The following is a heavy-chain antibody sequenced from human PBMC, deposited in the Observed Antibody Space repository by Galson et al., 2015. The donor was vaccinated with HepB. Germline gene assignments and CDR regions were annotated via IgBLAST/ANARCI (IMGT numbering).Heavy chain of an antibody. V-gene: IGHV3-49*03. CDR3: TRDRRELPTYYFDY. D-gene: IGHD1-26*01. J-gene: IGHJ4*02. CDR2: IRSKAYGGTT. CDR1: GFTFGDYA. Sequence: SLRLSCAASGFTFGDYAMSWFRQAPGKGLEWVGFIRSKAYGGTTEYAASVKGRFTISRDDSKSIAYLQMNSLKTEDTAVYYCTRDRRELPTYYFDYWGQGTLVTVSS.